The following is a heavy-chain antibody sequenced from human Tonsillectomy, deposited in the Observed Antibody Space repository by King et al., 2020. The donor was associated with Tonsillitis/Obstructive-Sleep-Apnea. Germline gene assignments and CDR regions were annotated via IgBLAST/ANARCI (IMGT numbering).Heavy chain of an antibody. J-gene: IGHJ4*02. CDR2: INPSDGIT. D-gene: IGHD2-15*01. CDR1: GYTFTRNY. Sequence: QLVQSGAEVKKPGASVKVSCKASGYTFTRNYVHWVRQAPGQGLEWMGIINPSDGITTYAQKFQGRVTMTRDTSTSTVNMELISLRPEDTAVYYWVRDDKDGRHLDYWGQGSLVSVSS. V-gene: IGHV1-46*01. CDR3: VRDDKDGRHLDY.